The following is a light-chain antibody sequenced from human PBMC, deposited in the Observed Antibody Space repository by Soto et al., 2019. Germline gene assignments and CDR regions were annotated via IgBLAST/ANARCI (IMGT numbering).Light chain of an antibody. CDR1: QSLLHSNGYNY. CDR2: LGS. J-gene: IGKJ2*01. Sequence: DIVMTQSPLSLPVTPGEPASISCRSSQSLLHSNGYNYLDWYLQKPGQSPQLLIYLGSNPASGVPDRFSGSGSGTDFTLKISRVEAEDVGVYYCMQALQTPRTFGQGTKLEIK. V-gene: IGKV2-28*01. CDR3: MQALQTPRT.